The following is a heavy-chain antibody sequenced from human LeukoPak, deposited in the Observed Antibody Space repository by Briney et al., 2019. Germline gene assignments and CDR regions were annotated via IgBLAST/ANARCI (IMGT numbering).Heavy chain of an antibody. D-gene: IGHD3-22*01. CDR3: ARAYDSSGYYSVRGAFDI. Sequence: SETLSLTCTVSGYSISSGYYWGWIRQPPGKGLEWIGSIYHSGSTYYNPSLKSRVTISVDTSKNQFSLKVSSVTAADTAVYYCARAYDSSGYYSVRGAFDIWGQGTMVTVSS. CDR1: GYSISSGYY. CDR2: IYHSGST. V-gene: IGHV4-38-2*02. J-gene: IGHJ3*02.